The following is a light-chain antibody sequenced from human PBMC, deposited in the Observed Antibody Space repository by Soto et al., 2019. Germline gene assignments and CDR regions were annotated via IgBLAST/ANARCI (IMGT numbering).Light chain of an antibody. CDR1: QSVSSSY. CDR3: QQYGSRT. V-gene: IGKV3-20*01. CDR2: GAS. J-gene: IGKJ1*01. Sequence: EIELTQSPVTLSLSPGERATLSCRASQSVSSSYLAWYQQKPGQAPSLLIYGASSRATGIPDRFSGSGSGTAVTLTISRLEPEDFAVYYCQQYGSRTFVHGTKG.